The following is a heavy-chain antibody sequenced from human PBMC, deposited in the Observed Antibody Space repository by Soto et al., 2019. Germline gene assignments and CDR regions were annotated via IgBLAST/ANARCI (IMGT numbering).Heavy chain of an antibody. CDR1: GYTFTSYA. CDR3: ARGRWTQTTADYYLDY. CDR2: INAGNGKT. J-gene: IGHJ4*02. Sequence: ASVKVSCKASGYTFTSYAIHWVRQAPEQRLEWMGWINAGNGKTKYSQKFQDRVTITRDTSASTAYMELSSLRSEDTAVHYCARGRWTQTTADYYLDYWGQGTLVTVSS. V-gene: IGHV1-3*01. D-gene: IGHD1-1*01.